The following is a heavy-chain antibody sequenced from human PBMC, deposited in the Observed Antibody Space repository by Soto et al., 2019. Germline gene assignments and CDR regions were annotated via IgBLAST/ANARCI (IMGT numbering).Heavy chain of an antibody. J-gene: IGHJ4*02. Sequence: SETLSLTCTVSGGSITNYYWSWIRQPPGKGLEWIGYIYYSRSTNYNPSLKSRVTISVDTSKNQFSLKLSSVTAADTAVYYCARALERWNHPSHFDHWGQGTLVTVSS. V-gene: IGHV4-59*01. CDR2: IYYSRST. D-gene: IGHD1-1*01. CDR1: GGSITNYY. CDR3: ARALERWNHPSHFDH.